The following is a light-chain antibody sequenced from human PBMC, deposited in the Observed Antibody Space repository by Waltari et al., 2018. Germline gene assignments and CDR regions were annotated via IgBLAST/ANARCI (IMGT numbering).Light chain of an antibody. CDR2: KTS. CDR1: QSVNSW. Sequence: DIQMTQSPSPLSASVGDRVPITCRASQSVNSWLAWSQQKPGKAPKLLIYKTSSLQSVVPSRFSGSGSGTEFTLTISSLQPDDFATYYCQQYNSLWTFGQGTKVDIK. V-gene: IGKV1-5*03. CDR3: QQYNSLWT. J-gene: IGKJ1*01.